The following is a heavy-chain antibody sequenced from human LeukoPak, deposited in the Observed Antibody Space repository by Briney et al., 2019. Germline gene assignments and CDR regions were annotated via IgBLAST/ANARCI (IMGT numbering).Heavy chain of an antibody. V-gene: IGHV4-59*08. Sequence: SETLSLTCTVSGGSISGYYWSWIRQPPGKGLEWIGYIYYSGSTNYNPSLKSRVTISVDTSKNQFSLKLSSVTAADTAVYYCARMVVTGYYYYYYYMDVWGKGTTVTISS. CDR3: ARMVVTGYYYYYYYMDV. D-gene: IGHD2-15*01. J-gene: IGHJ6*03. CDR2: IYYSGST. CDR1: GGSISGYY.